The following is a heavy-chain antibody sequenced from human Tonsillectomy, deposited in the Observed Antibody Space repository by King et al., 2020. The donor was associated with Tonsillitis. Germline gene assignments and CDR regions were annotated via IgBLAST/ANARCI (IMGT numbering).Heavy chain of an antibody. Sequence: QLVQSGAEVKKPGESLKIYCKGSGYSFTDYWIGWVRQMPGKGREWMGIIYPCDSDTRYSPSFQGQVTISADQSISTAYLQWSSLKASDTAMYYCAIIVATLRNYYMDVWGKGTTVTVSS. D-gene: IGHD5-12*01. V-gene: IGHV5-51*01. CDR1: GYSFTDYW. CDR3: AIIVATLRNYYMDV. J-gene: IGHJ6*03. CDR2: IYPCDSDT.